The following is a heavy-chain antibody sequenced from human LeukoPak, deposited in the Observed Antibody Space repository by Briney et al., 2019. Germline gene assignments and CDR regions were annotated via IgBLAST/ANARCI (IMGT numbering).Heavy chain of an antibody. D-gene: IGHD6-19*01. V-gene: IGHV4-59*01. CDR1: GGSISSYY. CDR2: IYYSGST. CDR3: ARVFGYSSGWYRGNAFDI. Sequence: SETLSLTCTVSGGSISSYYWSWIRQPPGKGLGWVGYIYYSGSTNYNPSLKSRVTISVDTSKNQFSLKLSSVTAADTAVYYCARVFGYSSGWYRGNAFDIWGQGTMVTVSS. J-gene: IGHJ3*02.